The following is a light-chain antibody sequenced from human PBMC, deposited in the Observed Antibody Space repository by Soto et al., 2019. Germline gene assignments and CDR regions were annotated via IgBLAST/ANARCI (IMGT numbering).Light chain of an antibody. J-gene: IGKJ1*01. CDR1: QSISSNY. V-gene: IGKV3-20*01. CDR2: AEX. Sequence: QXPGTLSLSPGKRATLSCRASQSISSNYLXXXXXXXXQXXXIIXXAEXXXXXXXKXXXSXXXSGKEFTLTIRRLEPEDFAVYFCLQCVGSPPWTFGQGNKVDIQ. CDR3: LQCVGSPPWT.